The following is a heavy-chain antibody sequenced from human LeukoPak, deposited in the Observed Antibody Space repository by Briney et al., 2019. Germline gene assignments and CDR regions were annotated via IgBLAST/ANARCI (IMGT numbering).Heavy chain of an antibody. CDR3: SRESGPFSPFGH. V-gene: IGHV4-34*10. Sequence: SETLSLTCAVSGGSFSGYYWSWVRQPPGQGLEWIGEISLSGYTGFNPSLRSRVTMSLDESKNHLSLSLASVTAADTAVYYCSRESGPFSPFGHWGQGILVTVTS. J-gene: IGHJ4*02. CDR2: ISLSGYT. CDR1: GGSFSGYY. D-gene: IGHD1-26*01.